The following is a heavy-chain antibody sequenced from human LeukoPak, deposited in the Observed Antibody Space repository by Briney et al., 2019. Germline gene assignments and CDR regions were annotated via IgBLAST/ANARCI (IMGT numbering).Heavy chain of an antibody. CDR3: ARTARSGDI. CDR1: GLIFSEFY. CDR2: ISGSGHDI. V-gene: IGHV3-11*01. D-gene: IGHD1-1*01. Sequence: GGTVRLSCVASGLIFSEFYISWVRHSPGKGLEWISYISGSGHDINYVDSVKGRFTVSRDNAKNSLYLQMNSLSADDTAIYYCARTARSGDIRGQGTLVTVSS. J-gene: IGHJ4*02.